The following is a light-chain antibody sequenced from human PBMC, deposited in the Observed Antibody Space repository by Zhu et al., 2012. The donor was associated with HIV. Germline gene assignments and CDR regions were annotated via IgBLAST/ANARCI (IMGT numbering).Light chain of an antibody. V-gene: IGKV3D-11*02. Sequence: EIVLTQSPATLSLSPGERATLSCRASQSVSSYLAWDQQKPGQAPRLLIYDASNRATGIPARFSGSGPGTDFTLTISSLEPEDFAVYYCQQRSNWLTFGGGTIGGDQT. CDR3: QQRSNWLT. CDR1: QSVSSY. CDR2: DAS. J-gene: IGKJ4*01.